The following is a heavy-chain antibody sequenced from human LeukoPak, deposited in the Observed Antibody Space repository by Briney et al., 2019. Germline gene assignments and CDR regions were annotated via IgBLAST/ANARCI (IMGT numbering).Heavy chain of an antibody. Sequence: PGGSLRLSCAASGFIFDDYAMHWVRQAPGKGLEWVSGINWSGGSTGYADPLRGRFTISRDNAKNSLYLQMDSLRAEDTALYYCARAPITSPFYFDYWGQGTLVTVSS. D-gene: IGHD2-2*01. CDR3: ARAPITSPFYFDY. CDR2: INWSGGST. CDR1: GFIFDDYA. V-gene: IGHV3-20*04. J-gene: IGHJ4*02.